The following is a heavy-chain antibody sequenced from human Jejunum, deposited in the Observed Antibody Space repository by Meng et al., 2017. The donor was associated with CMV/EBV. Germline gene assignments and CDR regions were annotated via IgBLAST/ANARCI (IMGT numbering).Heavy chain of an antibody. D-gene: IGHD4-23*01. V-gene: IGHV1-8*01. CDR1: GYTFTNYD. CDR2: VNPTSGNT. Sequence: SGYTFTNYDINWVRQATGQGLEWMGWVNPTSGNTGSAQKFQGRVILTRDISISTAYMELSNLRSEDSAIYYCARDYGGNSGWFDPWGQGTLVTVSS. J-gene: IGHJ5*02. CDR3: ARDYGGNSGWFDP.